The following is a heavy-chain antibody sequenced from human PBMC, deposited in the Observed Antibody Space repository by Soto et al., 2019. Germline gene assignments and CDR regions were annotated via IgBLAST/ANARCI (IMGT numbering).Heavy chain of an antibody. V-gene: IGHV2-5*02. CDR2: IYWDDDK. CDR1: GFSLSTNGVG. CDR3: VHRAVLQGNWNGGYFDF. J-gene: IGHJ4*02. D-gene: IGHD1-1*01. Sequence: QITLEESGPPRVKPTQTLTLTCTFSGFSLSTNGVGVGWVRQPPGKALERLALIYWDDDKRYSPSLRRRLTIAKDTSRNQVVLTMTNMDPVDTATYYCVHRAVLQGNWNGGYFDFWGQGALVTVSS.